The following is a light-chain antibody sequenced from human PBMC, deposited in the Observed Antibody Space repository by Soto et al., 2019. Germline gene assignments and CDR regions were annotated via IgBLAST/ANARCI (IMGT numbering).Light chain of an antibody. CDR1: SSNIGAGYD. CDR2: ANN. V-gene: IGLV1-40*01. Sequence: QSVLTQPPSVSGAPGQRVTISCTGSSSNIGAGYDVHWYQQLPGTAPKLLIYANNNRPSGVPDRFSGSKSGTSASLAITGLQAEDEAEYYCQSYDSSLRCSKLFGGVTKLTVL. CDR3: QSYDSSLRCSKL. J-gene: IGLJ2*01.